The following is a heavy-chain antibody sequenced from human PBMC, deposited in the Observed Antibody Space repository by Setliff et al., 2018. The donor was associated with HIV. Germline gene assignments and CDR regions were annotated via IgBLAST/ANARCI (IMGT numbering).Heavy chain of an antibody. CDR1: GYTFTGYY. CDR2: INPNSGGT. J-gene: IGHJ4*02. Sequence: ASVKVSCNAAGYTFTGYYVHWVRQAPGQGLEWMGRINPNSGGTNYAQKFQGRVTITTATSASTAYMELSSLRSEDTAVYYCARARFLEWLPDYWGQGTLVTVSS. V-gene: IGHV1-2*06. D-gene: IGHD3-3*01. CDR3: ARARFLEWLPDY.